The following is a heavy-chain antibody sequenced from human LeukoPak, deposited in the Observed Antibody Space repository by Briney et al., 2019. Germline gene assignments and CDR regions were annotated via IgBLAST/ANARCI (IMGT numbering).Heavy chain of an antibody. J-gene: IGHJ5*02. CDR1: GYTFTSYY. Sequence: ASVKVSCKASGYTFTSYYMHWVRQAPGQGLEWMGIINPSGGSTIYAQKFQGRVTMTRDTSTSTVYMELSSLRSEDTAVYYCARSSFPSSIAVSGGWFDPWGQGTLATVSS. V-gene: IGHV1-46*01. D-gene: IGHD6-19*01. CDR3: ARSSFPSSIAVSGGWFDP. CDR2: INPSGGST.